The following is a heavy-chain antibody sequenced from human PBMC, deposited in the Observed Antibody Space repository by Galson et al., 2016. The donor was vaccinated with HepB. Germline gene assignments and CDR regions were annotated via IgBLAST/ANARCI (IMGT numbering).Heavy chain of an antibody. CDR1: GFSFNSFW. Sequence: SLRLSCAVSGFSFNSFWMSWVRQAPGKGLEWVANINRDGSERSYMGSVKNRVTISRDNAKHSLYLHMKSLRAQDTAVYYCARGNWNYDWWGRGTLITVTS. D-gene: IGHD1-7*01. J-gene: IGHJ4*02. CDR3: ARGNWNYDW. V-gene: IGHV3-7*03. CDR2: INRDGSER.